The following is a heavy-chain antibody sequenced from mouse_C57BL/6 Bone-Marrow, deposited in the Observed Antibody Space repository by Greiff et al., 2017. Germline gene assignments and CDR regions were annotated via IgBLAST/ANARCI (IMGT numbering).Heavy chain of an antibody. D-gene: IGHD2-4*01. Sequence: VQLQQSGAELAGPGASVKLSCKASGYTFTSYGISWVKQRTGQGLEWIGEIYPRSGNTYYNEKFKGKATLTADKSSSTAYMELRSLTSEDSAVYFCARGLDYDGYFDVWGTGTTVTVSS. V-gene: IGHV1-81*01. J-gene: IGHJ1*03. CDR1: GYTFTSYG. CDR3: ARGLDYDGYFDV. CDR2: IYPRSGNT.